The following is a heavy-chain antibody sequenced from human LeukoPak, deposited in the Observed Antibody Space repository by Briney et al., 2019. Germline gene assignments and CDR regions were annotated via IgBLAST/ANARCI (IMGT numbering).Heavy chain of an antibody. D-gene: IGHD3-9*01. Sequence: GSLRLSCAASGFTFSSYEMNWIRQPPGKGLEWIGEINHGGTTDYNPSLKSRVTMSIDTSKNQFSLNLTSVTAADTAVYYCVRRGKRLRFFDWVDSFDIWSQGTLVAVSS. J-gene: IGHJ3*02. CDR3: VRRGKRLRFFDWVDSFDI. CDR2: INHGGTT. V-gene: IGHV4-34*01. CDR1: GFTFSSYE.